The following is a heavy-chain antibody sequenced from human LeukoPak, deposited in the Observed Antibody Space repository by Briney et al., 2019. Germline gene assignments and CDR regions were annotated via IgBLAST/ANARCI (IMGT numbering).Heavy chain of an antibody. CDR3: VNDFWSGYFGFGY. CDR1: GFTFSSYA. D-gene: IGHD3-3*01. J-gene: IGHJ4*02. CDR2: ISGSGGST. Sequence: GGSLRLSCAASGFTFSSYAMSWVRQAPGKGLEWVSAISGSGGSTYYADSVKGRFTISRDNSKNTLYLQMNSLRAEDTAVYYCVNDFWSGYFGFGYWGQGTLVTVSS. V-gene: IGHV3-23*01.